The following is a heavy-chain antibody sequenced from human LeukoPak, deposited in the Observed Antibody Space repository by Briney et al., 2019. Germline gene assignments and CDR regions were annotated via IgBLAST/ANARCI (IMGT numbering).Heavy chain of an antibody. Sequence: PGGSLRLSCAASGFTFSSYAMSWVRQAPGKGLEWVSCISGNDDTTYYAESVRGRFAISRDNSKNILYLQMNSLRAEETATYYCAKGARFYSNYVNYWGQGTLATVSS. CDR3: AKGARFYSNYVNY. CDR2: ISGNDDTT. CDR1: GFTFSSYA. V-gene: IGHV3-23*01. J-gene: IGHJ4*02. D-gene: IGHD4-11*01.